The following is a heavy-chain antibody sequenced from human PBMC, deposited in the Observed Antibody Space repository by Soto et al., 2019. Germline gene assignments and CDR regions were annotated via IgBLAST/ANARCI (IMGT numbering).Heavy chain of an antibody. CDR3: AKDEVGASYYYYYGMDV. D-gene: IGHD1-26*01. V-gene: IGHV3-23*01. CDR1: GFSFGSYA. Sequence: GVSLRLSCAACGFSFGSYAMWWVRQAPGKGLEWVSAISGSGGSTYYADSVKGRFTISRDNSKNTLYLQMNSLRAEDTAVYYCAKDEVGASYYYYYGMDVWGQGT. CDR2: ISGSGGST. J-gene: IGHJ6*02.